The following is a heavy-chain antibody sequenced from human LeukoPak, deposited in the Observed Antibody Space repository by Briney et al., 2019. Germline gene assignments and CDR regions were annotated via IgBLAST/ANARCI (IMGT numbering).Heavy chain of an antibody. CDR1: GFMFSSNW. D-gene: IGHD5-24*01. V-gene: IGHV3-7*03. CDR2: IKEDGTET. CDR3: AKEGRSLQTY. J-gene: IGHJ4*02. Sequence: GGSLRLSCAASGFMFSSNWMSWVRLAPGKGLEWVANIKEDGTETYYVDSVKGRFTISRDSAKNSLYLQMNSLRVEDTAVYYCAKEGRSLQTYWGQGTLVTVSS.